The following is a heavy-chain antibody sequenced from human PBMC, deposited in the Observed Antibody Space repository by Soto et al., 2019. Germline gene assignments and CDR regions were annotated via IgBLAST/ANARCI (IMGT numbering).Heavy chain of an antibody. J-gene: IGHJ5*02. CDR1: GFSLSTSGVG. D-gene: IGHD4-17*01. V-gene: IGHV2-5*02. CDR2: IYWDDDK. Sequence: SGPTLVNPTQTLTLTCTFSGFSLSTSGVGVGWIRQPPGKALEWLALIYWDDDKRYSPSLKSRLTITKDTSENQVVLTMTNMDPVDTATYYCAHRESTVNTPKRNWFDPWGQGTLVTGSS. CDR3: AHRESTVNTPKRNWFDP.